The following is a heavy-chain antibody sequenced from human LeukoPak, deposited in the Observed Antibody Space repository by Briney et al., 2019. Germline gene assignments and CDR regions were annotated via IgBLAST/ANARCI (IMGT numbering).Heavy chain of an antibody. V-gene: IGHV2-5*01. CDR1: GFSLSTSGVG. CDR2: IYRNDDK. J-gene: IGHJ5*02. D-gene: IGHD4-11*01. CDR3: AHSSLNTVSEWFAP. Sequence: SGPTLVNPTQTLTLTCTFSGFSLSTSGVGVGWIRQPPGKALEWLAVIYRNDDKGYSPSLKSRLTITRGTSKNQVVLTMTNMDPVDTPTYYCAHSSLNTVSEWFAPWGQGTLVTVSS.